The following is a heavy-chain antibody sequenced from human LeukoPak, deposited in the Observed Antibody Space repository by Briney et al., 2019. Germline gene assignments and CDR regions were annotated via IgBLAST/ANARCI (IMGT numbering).Heavy chain of an antibody. Sequence: ASVKVSCKASGYTFTSYGISWVRQAPGQGLEWMGWISAYNGNTNYAQKLQGRVTMTTDTSTSTAYMELRSLRSDDTAVYYCARDLTRFLEWLLPNYYYGMDVWGQGTTVTVSS. J-gene: IGHJ6*02. D-gene: IGHD3-3*01. CDR3: ARDLTRFLEWLLPNYYYGMDV. CDR1: GYTFTSYG. CDR2: ISAYNGNT. V-gene: IGHV1-18*01.